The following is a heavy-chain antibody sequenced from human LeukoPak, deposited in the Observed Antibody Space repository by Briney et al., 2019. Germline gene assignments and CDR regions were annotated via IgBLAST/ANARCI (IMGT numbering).Heavy chain of an antibody. CDR1: GFTFRSYA. V-gene: IGHV3-23*05. CDR3: ATLRLSDHFDY. CDR2: ITDNGNTT. D-gene: IGHD2-15*01. J-gene: IGHJ4*02. Sequence: PGGSLRLSCAASGFTFRSYAMNWVRLSAGKGLEWVSAITDNGNTTYYADSVQGRFTISRDNSKNTLYLQMNSLGVEDTAVYYCATLRLSDHFDYWGQGTLVTVSS.